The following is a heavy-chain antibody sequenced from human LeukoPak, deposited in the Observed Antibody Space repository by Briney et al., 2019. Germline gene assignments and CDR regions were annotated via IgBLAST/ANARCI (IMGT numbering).Heavy chain of an antibody. J-gene: IGHJ5*02. D-gene: IGHD3-22*01. CDR1: GYTFSSYD. Sequence: ASVKVSCKASGYTFSSYDIHWVRQAPGQGLEWMGIINPSGGSTSYAQKFQGRVTVTRDTFTSTVYMELSSLRFEDTAVYYCARDSAGVNYPYDPWGQGTLVTVSS. V-gene: IGHV1-46*01. CDR3: ARDSAGVNYPYDP. CDR2: INPSGGST.